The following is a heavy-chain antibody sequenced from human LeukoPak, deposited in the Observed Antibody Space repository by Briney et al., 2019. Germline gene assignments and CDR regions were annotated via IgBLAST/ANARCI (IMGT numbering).Heavy chain of an antibody. J-gene: IGHJ4*02. D-gene: IGHD3-10*01. CDR2: IYYGGST. CDR1: GGSISSYY. CDR3: ARAMVSEFDY. Sequence: PSETLSLTCTVSGGSISSYYWSWIRQPPGKGLEWIGYIYYGGSTNYNPSLKSRVTISVDTSKNQFSLKLSSVTAADTAVYYCARAMVSEFDYWGQGTLVTVSS. V-gene: IGHV4-59*01.